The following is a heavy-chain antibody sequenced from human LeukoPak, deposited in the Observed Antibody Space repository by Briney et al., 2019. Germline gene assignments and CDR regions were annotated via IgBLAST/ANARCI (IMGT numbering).Heavy chain of an antibody. CDR1: GYIFTDYY. CDR3: ARVDCSGGRCYFDY. Sequence: ASVKVSCKASGYIFTDYYMHWVRQAPGQGLEWMGWINPNSGGTNYAQNFQDRVTMTRGTSISTAYMELNRLRSDDTAVYYCARVDCSGGRCYFDYWGQGTLVTASS. D-gene: IGHD2-15*01. J-gene: IGHJ4*02. CDR2: INPNSGGT. V-gene: IGHV1-2*02.